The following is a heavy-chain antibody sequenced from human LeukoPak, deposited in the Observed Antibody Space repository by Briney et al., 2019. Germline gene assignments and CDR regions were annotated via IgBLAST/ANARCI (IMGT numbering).Heavy chain of an antibody. J-gene: IGHJ4*02. CDR3: ATSDFNILTGYNDY. Sequence: TGGSLRLSCAASGFTFSSYTMNWVRQAPGKGLEWVSSISSSSYYIYYADSVKGRFTISRDNAKNSLYLQMNSLRAEDAAVYYCATSDFNILTGYNDYWGQGTLVTVSS. D-gene: IGHD3-9*01. CDR1: GFTFSSYT. CDR2: ISSSSYYI. V-gene: IGHV3-21*01.